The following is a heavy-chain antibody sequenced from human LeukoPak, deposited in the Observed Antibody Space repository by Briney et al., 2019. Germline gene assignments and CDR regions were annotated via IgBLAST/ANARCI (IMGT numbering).Heavy chain of an antibody. CDR2: IYHSGST. CDR3: ASRRKAPGIAVAGTIAFDI. J-gene: IGHJ3*02. V-gene: IGHV4-38-2*01. CDR1: GYSISSGYY. D-gene: IGHD6-19*01. Sequence: SETLSLTCAVSGYSISSGYYWGWIRQPPGEGLEWIGSIYHSGSTYYNPSLKSRVTISVDTSKNQFSLKLSSVTAAGTAVYYCASRRKAPGIAVAGTIAFDIWGQGTMVTVSS.